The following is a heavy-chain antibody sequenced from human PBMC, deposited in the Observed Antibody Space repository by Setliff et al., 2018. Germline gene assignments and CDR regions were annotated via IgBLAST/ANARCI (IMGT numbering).Heavy chain of an antibody. CDR1: GGTFRSYG. D-gene: IGHD6-19*01. J-gene: IGHJ4*02. Sequence: ASVKVSCKASGGTFRSYGISWVRQAPGQGLEWMGGTIPSLGSTNYAQKFRGRVTIITDESTSTAFMQLSSLRSEDTAVYYCARDFLGQWGGKGGLDYWGQGTLVTVSS. CDR3: ARDFLGQWGGKGGLDY. CDR2: TIPSLGST. V-gene: IGHV1-69*05.